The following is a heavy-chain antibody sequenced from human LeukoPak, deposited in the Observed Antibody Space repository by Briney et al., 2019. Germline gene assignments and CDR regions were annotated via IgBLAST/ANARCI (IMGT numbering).Heavy chain of an antibody. CDR1: GFTFSSYG. CDR2: IWYDGSNK. J-gene: IGHJ4*02. Sequence: GGSLRLSCAASGFTFSSYGMHWVRQAPGKGREWVAVIWYDGSNKYYADSVKGRFTISRDNSKNTLYLQMNSLRAEDTGVYYCARDRACSGGSRYLPPLLDYWGQGTLVTVSS. CDR3: ARDRACSGGSRYLPPLLDY. V-gene: IGHV3-33*01. D-gene: IGHD2-15*01.